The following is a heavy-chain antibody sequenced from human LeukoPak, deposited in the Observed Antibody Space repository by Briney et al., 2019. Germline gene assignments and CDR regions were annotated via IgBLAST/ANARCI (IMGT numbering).Heavy chain of an antibody. CDR1: GGSISSYY. CDR3: ACSGFFWLGNWFDP. Sequence: SETLSLTCTVSGGSISSYYWSWTRQPPGKGLEWIGYIYYSGSTNYNPSLKSRVTISVDTSKNQFSLKLSSVTAADTAVYYCACSGFFWLGNWFDPWGQGTLVTVSS. J-gene: IGHJ5*02. D-gene: IGHD6-25*01. V-gene: IGHV4-59*01. CDR2: IYYSGST.